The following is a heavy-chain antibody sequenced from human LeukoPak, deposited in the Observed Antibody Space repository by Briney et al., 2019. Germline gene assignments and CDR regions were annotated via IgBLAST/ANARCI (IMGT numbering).Heavy chain of an antibody. CDR3: APGIAAH. V-gene: IGHV3-21*06. CDR2: ISSSSSYI. J-gene: IGHJ4*02. CDR1: GFTFSNYS. Sequence: GGSLRLSCVASGFTFSNYSINWVRQAPGKGLEWISFISSSSSYIYYADSVMGRFTISRDNAKNLLYLQMNSLRAEDTAVYYCAPGIAAHWGQGTLVTVSS. D-gene: IGHD6-25*01.